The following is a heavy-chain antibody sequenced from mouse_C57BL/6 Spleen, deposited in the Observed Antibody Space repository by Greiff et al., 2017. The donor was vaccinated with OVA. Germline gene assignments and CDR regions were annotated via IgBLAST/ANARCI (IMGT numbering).Heavy chain of an antibody. D-gene: IGHD6-2*01. Sequence: QVQLQQPGAELVMPGASVKLSCKASGYTFTSYWMHWVKQRPGQGLEWIGEIDPSDSYTNYNQKFKGKSTLTVDKSSSTAYMQLSSLTSEDSAVYYCARVGLPGNYFDYWGQGTTLTVSS. J-gene: IGHJ2*01. CDR1: GYTFTSYW. CDR3: ARVGLPGNYFDY. CDR2: IDPSDSYT. V-gene: IGHV1-69*01.